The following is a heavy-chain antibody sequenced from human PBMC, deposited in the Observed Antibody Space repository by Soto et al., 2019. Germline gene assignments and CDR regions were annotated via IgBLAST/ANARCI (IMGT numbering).Heavy chain of an antibody. V-gene: IGHV1-2*04. CDR2: INPNSGGT. CDR1: GYTFTGYY. CDR3: ARGPNYYDRTNYFDY. J-gene: IGHJ4*02. D-gene: IGHD3-22*01. Sequence: ASVKVSCKASGYTFTGYYMHWVRQAPGQGLEWMGWINPNSGGTNYAQKFQGWVTMTRDTSISTAYMELSRLRSDDTAVYCCARGPNYYDRTNYFDYWGQGTLVTVSS.